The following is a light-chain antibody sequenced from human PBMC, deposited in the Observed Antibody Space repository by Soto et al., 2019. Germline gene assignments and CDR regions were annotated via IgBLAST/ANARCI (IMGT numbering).Light chain of an antibody. Sequence: DIQMTQSPSSLSASVGDRVTITCQASQDISNYLNWYQQKPGKAPKLLIYDASNLETGVPSRFSGSGSGTDFTLTISSLQPEDFATYYCQQTYNTPRTFGQGTKVEIK. CDR1: QDISNY. CDR2: DAS. V-gene: IGKV1-33*01. J-gene: IGKJ1*01. CDR3: QQTYNTPRT.